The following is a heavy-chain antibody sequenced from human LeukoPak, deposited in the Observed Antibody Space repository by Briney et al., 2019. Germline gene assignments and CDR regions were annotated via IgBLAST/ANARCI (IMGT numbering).Heavy chain of an antibody. CDR1: GFSFINSG. V-gene: IGHV3-23*01. CDR3: AKGGWLEY. Sequence: QRGRSLRPSCEASGFSFINSGVRWVRQAGGKGLEWVSGISGSGGNTYYADSAKGRFTISRDDSKNTLYLQMNSLRAEDTAVYYCAKGGWLEYWGQGTLVTVSS. J-gene: IGHJ4*02. D-gene: IGHD5-24*01. CDR2: ISGSGGNT.